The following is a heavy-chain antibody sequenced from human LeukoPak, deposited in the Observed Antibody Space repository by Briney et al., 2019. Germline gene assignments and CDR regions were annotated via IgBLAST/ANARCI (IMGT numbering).Heavy chain of an antibody. CDR3: ARGLPIMITFGGVPTSPFDY. CDR1: GGSFSGYY. CDR2: INHSGST. V-gene: IGHV4-34*01. Sequence: SETLSLTCAVYGGSFSGYYWSWIRQPPGKGLEWIGEINHSGSTNYNPSLKSRVTISVDTSKNQFSLKLSSVTAADTAVYYCARGLPIMITFGGVPTSPFDYWGQGTLATVSS. D-gene: IGHD3-16*01. J-gene: IGHJ4*02.